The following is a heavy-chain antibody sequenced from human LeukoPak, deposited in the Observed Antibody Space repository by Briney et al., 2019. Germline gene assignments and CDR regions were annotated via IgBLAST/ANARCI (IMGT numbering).Heavy chain of an antibody. CDR2: INPSGGST. CDR1: GYTFTSYY. CDR3: ARDPPSTGTLDY. Sequence: GASVKVSCKASGYTFTSYYMHCVRHAPGQGLESMGIINPSGGSTSYAQKFQSRVIMTRDTSTSTVYMELSSLRSEDTAVYYCARDPPSTGTLDYWGQGTLVTVSS. V-gene: IGHV1-46*01. J-gene: IGHJ4*02. D-gene: IGHD1-7*01.